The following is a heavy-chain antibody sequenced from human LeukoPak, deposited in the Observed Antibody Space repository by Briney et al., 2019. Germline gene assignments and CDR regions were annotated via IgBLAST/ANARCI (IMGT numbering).Heavy chain of an antibody. CDR1: GFTFSRYW. D-gene: IGHD2-21*01. V-gene: IGHV3-74*01. CDR3: ARAPAEIGGYCPEYFRH. Sequence: GGSLRLSCAASGFTFSRYWMHWVRQAPGKGLVWASRIKSDGSTNYADSVKGRFTISRDNAKNTVSLQMNSLRAEDTGVYYCARAPAEIGGYCPEYFRHWGQGTLVTVSS. CDR2: IKSDGST. J-gene: IGHJ1*01.